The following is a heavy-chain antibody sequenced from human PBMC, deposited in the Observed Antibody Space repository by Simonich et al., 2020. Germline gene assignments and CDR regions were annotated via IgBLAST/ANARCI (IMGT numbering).Heavy chain of an antibody. V-gene: IGHV3-33*01. Sequence: QVQLVESGGGVVQPGRSLRLSCAASGFTVSGYGMHWVSQAPGKGLEWGSGIWYKGSKKNYAEPVKGRFTISRDNSKNTLYLQMNSLRAEDTAVYYCARDGGYMVRGVDAFDIWGQGTMVTVSS. CDR2: IWYKGSKK. CDR1: GFTVSGYG. D-gene: IGHD3-10*01. J-gene: IGHJ3*02. CDR3: ARDGGYMVRGVDAFDI.